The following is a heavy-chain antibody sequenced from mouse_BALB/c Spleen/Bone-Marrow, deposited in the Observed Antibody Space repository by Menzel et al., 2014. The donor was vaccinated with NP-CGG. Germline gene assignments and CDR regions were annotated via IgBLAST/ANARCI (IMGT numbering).Heavy chain of an antibody. CDR1: GYTFTSYW. CDR2: IYPGSGST. CDR3: TNHYFDY. V-gene: IGHV1S22*01. J-gene: IGHJ2*01. Sequence: LQQTGSELVRPGASVKLSCKASGYTFTSYWMHWVKQRPGQGLEWIGNIYPGSGSTNYDEKFKSKATLTVGTSSSTAYMQLSSLTSEDSAVYYCTNHYFDYWGQGTTISVSS.